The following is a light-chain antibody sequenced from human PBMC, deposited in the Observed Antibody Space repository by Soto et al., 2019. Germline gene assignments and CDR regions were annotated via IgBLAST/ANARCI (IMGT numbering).Light chain of an antibody. V-gene: IGKV1-39*01. Sequence: DIQMTQSPSSLSASVGDRVTITCRASQSISTYLNWYQQKPGKAPNLLIFAASTLQSGVPSRFSGSGSGTDFTLTIRSLQPEDFATYYCQQSDTAPLTFGGGTKVDIK. CDR3: QQSDTAPLT. CDR2: AAS. J-gene: IGKJ4*01. CDR1: QSISTY.